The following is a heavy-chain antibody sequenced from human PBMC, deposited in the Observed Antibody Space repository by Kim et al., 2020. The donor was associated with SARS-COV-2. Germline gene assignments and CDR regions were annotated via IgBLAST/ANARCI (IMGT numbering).Heavy chain of an antibody. J-gene: IGHJ3*02. V-gene: IGHV3-21*01. D-gene: IGHD3-10*01. CDR2: ISSSSSYI. CDR1: GFTFSSYS. CDR3: ARVRMVRGVRDAFDI. Sequence: GGSLRLSCAASGFTFSSYSMNWVRQAPGKGLEWVSSISSSSSYIYYADSVKGRFTISRDNAKNSLYLQMNSLRAEDTAVYYCARVRMVRGVRDAFDIWGQGTMVTVSS.